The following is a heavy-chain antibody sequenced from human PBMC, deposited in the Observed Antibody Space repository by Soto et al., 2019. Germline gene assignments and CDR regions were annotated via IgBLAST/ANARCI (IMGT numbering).Heavy chain of an antibody. J-gene: IGHJ5*02. CDR2: ISGRTNYT. CDR1: GFTFNDHY. Sequence: ELVESGGGLVKPGGSLRLSCAASGFTFNDHYMSWIRQAPGKGLEWVSYISGRTNYTKYAGSVRGRFIISRDNTKNSVYLLMTNLTAEDTAVYYCAKRQRTMVATRLRDSFDPWGQGTLVTVSS. D-gene: IGHD3-10*01. V-gene: IGHV3-11*06. CDR3: AKRQRTMVATRLRDSFDP.